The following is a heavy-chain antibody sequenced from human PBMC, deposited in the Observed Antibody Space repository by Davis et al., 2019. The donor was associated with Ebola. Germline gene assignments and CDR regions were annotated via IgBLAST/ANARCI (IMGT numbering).Heavy chain of an antibody. CDR3: AKDRGSSSGWSDY. V-gene: IGHV3-30*02. D-gene: IGHD6-13*01. J-gene: IGHJ4*02. Sequence: SRDNSKNTLYLQMNSLRAEDTAVYYCAKDRGSSSGWSDYWGQGTLVTVSS.